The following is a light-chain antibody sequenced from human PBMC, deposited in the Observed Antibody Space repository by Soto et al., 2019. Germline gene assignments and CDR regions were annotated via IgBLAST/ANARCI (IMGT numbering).Light chain of an antibody. Sequence: EIVLAQSPATLSLSPGEIVTLSCRASQSVSSYLAWYQHKPGQAPRLLIYDASNRATGIPARFSGSGSGTDFTLTISRLEPEDCAVYYCQQRAIWRGVTFGPGTKWIS. V-gene: IGKV3-11*01. CDR1: QSVSSY. CDR3: QQRAIWRGVT. CDR2: DAS. J-gene: IGKJ3*01.